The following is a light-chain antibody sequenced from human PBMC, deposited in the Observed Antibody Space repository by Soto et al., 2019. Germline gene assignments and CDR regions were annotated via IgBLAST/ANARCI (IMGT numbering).Light chain of an antibody. CDR3: QQYHSDTWT. V-gene: IGKV1-5*01. Sequence: PLTQSPATLSASVGDGVTITCRASQNIXRRFAWFQQKPGKAPKVLXDYAASLERGGPQRLSGSGSGTEFTLTISSLQTDDFSTYYCQQYHSDTWTFGQGTKVDIK. CDR1: QNIXRR. J-gene: IGKJ1*01. CDR2: YAA.